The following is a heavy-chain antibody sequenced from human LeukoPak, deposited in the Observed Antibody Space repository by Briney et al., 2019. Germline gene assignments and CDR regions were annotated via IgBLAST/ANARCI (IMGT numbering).Heavy chain of an antibody. CDR3: AKDDLGGYDYYYYYYGMDV. CDR1: GFTFSSYA. V-gene: IGHV3-23*01. CDR2: ISGSGGST. Sequence: GGSLRLSCAASGFTFSSYAMSWVRQAPGKRQEGVSAISGSGGSTYYADSVKGRFTISRDNSKNTLYLQMNSLRAEDTAVYYCAKDDLGGYDYYYYYYGMDVWGQGTTVTVSS. D-gene: IGHD5-12*01. J-gene: IGHJ6*02.